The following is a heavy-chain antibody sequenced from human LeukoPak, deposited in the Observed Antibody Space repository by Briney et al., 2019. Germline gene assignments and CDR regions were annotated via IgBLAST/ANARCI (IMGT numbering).Heavy chain of an antibody. CDR3: AKGDYYDSSGYYYGVHAFDI. Sequence: ASVKVSCKVSGYTLTELSMHWVRQAPGKGLEWMGGFDPEDGETIYAQKFQGRVTMTEVTSTATAYMALSSLRSEDTAVYYCAKGDYYDSSGYYYGVHAFDIWGQGTMVTVSS. D-gene: IGHD3-22*01. J-gene: IGHJ3*02. V-gene: IGHV1-24*01. CDR1: GYTLTELS. CDR2: FDPEDGET.